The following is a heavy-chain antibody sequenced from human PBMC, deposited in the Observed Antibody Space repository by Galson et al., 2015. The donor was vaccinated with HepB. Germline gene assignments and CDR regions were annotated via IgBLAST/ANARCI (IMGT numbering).Heavy chain of an antibody. D-gene: IGHD6-6*01. Sequence: SLRLSCAASGFTVSSYGWHWVRQAPGKGLEWVAVTSYDGGKKYYADSVKGRFTISRDNSKNTLYLQMDSLRTEDTAVYYCARNGITDSSSYFTKITSNWHFDLWGRGTLVTVSS. CDR3: ARNGITDSSSYFTKITSNWHFDL. CDR2: TSYDGGKK. CDR1: GFTVSSYG. J-gene: IGHJ2*01. V-gene: IGHV3-30-3*01.